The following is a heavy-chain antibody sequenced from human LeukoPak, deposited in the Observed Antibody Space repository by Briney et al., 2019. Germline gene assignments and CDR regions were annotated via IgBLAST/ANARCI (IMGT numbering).Heavy chain of an antibody. D-gene: IGHD5-12*01. CDR2: IYYSGST. Sequence: PSETLSLTCTVSGGSISSGGYYWSWIRQHPGKGLEWIGYIYYSGSTYYNPSLKSRVTISVDTSKNQFSLKLSSVTAADTAVYYCARDRELRYSGYDLSPYYYYGMDVWGKGTTVTVSS. V-gene: IGHV4-31*03. CDR3: ARDRELRYSGYDLSPYYYYGMDV. J-gene: IGHJ6*04. CDR1: GGSISSGGYY.